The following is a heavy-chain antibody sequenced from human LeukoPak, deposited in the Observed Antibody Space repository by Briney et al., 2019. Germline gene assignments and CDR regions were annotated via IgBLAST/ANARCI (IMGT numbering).Heavy chain of an antibody. CDR1: GFTVSSNY. V-gene: IGHV3-66*02. J-gene: IGHJ4*02. CDR3: ARARPYYYDSSGYRRYYFDY. Sequence: PGGSLRLSCAASGFTVSSNYMSWVRQAPGKGLEWGSVIYSGGSTYYADSVKGRFTISRDNSKNTLYLQMNSLRAEDTAVYYCARARPYYYDSSGYRRYYFDYWGQGTLVTVSS. D-gene: IGHD3-22*01. CDR2: IYSGGST.